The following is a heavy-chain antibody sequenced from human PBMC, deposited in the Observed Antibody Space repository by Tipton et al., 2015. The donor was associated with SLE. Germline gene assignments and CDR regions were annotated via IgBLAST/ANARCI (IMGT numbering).Heavy chain of an antibody. J-gene: IGHJ4*02. V-gene: IGHV4-38-2*02. CDR3: ARDALAYYYDRSGYYFGY. D-gene: IGHD3-22*01. CDR2: IYHSVST. Sequence: TLSLTCAVSGYSISSGYYWGWIRPPPGKGLEWIGGIYHSVSTYYNPALKRRVTISVDTSKNQFSLKPSSVTAADTAVYYCARDALAYYYDRSGYYFGYWGQGTLVTVSS. CDR1: GYSISSGYY.